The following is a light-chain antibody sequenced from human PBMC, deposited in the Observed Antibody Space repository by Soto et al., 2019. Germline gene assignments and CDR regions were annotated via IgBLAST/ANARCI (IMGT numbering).Light chain of an antibody. V-gene: IGKV1-13*02. CDR2: DAS. Sequence: ALQLTQSPSSLSASVGDRVTITCRASQGISSTLAWYQQKPGKAPKLLIYDASSLGSGVPSRFSGSGSVTDFTLTISSLQPEDFATYYCQQFNSYPITFGQGTRLEIK. CDR1: QGISST. J-gene: IGKJ5*01. CDR3: QQFNSYPIT.